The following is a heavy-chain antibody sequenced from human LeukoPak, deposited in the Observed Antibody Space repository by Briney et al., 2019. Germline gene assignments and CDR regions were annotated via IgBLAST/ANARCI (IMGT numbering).Heavy chain of an antibody. CDR1: GFTFSSYA. V-gene: IGHV3-33*01. D-gene: IGHD3-10*01. J-gene: IGHJ4*02. Sequence: PGTSLRLSCTAPGFTFSSYAIHWIRHAPGKGLEWVALVWHDGSNIYYSEAVKGRFTISRDNSKNTVYLQINSLRAEDTAVYYCARELFGSGSCPDYWGQGTRVTVSS. CDR3: ARELFGSGSCPDY. CDR2: VWHDGSNI.